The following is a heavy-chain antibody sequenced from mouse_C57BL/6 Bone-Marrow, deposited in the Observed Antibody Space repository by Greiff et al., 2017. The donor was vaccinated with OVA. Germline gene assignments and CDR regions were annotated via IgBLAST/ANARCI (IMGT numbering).Heavy chain of an antibody. CDR1: GYTFTSYW. V-gene: IGHV1-64*01. J-gene: IGHJ1*03. CDR2: IHPNSGST. D-gene: IGHD2-1*01. CDR3: ARSDFYYGNSDWYFDV. Sequence: QVQLQQPGAELVKPGASVKLSCKASGYTFTSYWMHWVKQRPGQGLEWIGMIHPNSGSTNYNEKFKSKATLTVDKSSSTAYMQLSSLTSEDSAVYYCARSDFYYGNSDWYFDVWGTGTTVTVSS.